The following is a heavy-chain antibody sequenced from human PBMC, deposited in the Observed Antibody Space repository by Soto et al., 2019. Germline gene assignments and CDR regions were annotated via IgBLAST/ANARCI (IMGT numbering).Heavy chain of an antibody. V-gene: IGHV2-5*02. CDR1: GFSLSSSGVG. CDR3: AHRVGDDYVWGSYKDAFDV. D-gene: IGHD3-16*01. Sequence: QITLKESGPTLVKPTQTLTLTCTFSGFSLSSSGVGVGWIRQPPGKALEWLAIIYGDDGERYTPSLKTRLTITKDTSKNQVVLTRTNMDPVDTATYYCAHRVGDDYVWGSYKDAFDVWGQGTMVTVSS. CDR2: IYGDDGE. J-gene: IGHJ3*01.